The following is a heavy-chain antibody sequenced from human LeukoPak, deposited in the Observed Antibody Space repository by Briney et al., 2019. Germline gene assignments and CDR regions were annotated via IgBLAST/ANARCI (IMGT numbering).Heavy chain of an antibody. CDR3: ARDAHRIAVAGTCDY. CDR1: GYTFTGYC. Sequence: ASVKVSCKASGYTFTGYCMHWARQAPGQGLEWMGWINPNSGGTNYAQKFQGRVTMTRDTSISTAYMELSRLRSDDTAVYYCARDAHRIAVAGTCDYWGQGTLVTVSS. V-gene: IGHV1-2*02. CDR2: INPNSGGT. D-gene: IGHD6-19*01. J-gene: IGHJ4*02.